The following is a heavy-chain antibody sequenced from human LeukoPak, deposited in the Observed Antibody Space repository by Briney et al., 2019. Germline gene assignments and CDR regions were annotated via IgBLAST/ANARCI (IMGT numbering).Heavy chain of an antibody. CDR3: ARGLGYYDSSVGY. CDR1: GGSISSYY. D-gene: IGHD3-22*01. J-gene: IGHJ4*02. V-gene: IGHV4-59*01. Sequence: SETLSLTCTVSGGSISSYYWSWIRQPPGEGLEWIGYIYYSGSTNYNPSLNSRVTISVDTSKNQFSLKLSSVTAADTAVYHCARGLGYYDSSVGYWGQGTLVTVSS. CDR2: IYYSGST.